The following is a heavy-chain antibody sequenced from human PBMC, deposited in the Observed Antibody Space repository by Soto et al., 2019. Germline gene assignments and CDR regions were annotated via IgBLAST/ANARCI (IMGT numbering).Heavy chain of an antibody. CDR1: GFTFISYA. Sequence: PGGSLRLSCAASGFTFISYAMCLGRQAPGKGLEWVSGISGRGDGTYYVDSVKGRFTISRDNSKNTMYLQMSSMRAGDTAVYFCAKHEGISTVTPFNFWGQGTLVTVSS. J-gene: IGHJ4*02. D-gene: IGHD4-17*01. CDR3: AKHEGISTVTPFNF. V-gene: IGHV3-23*01. CDR2: ISGRGDGT.